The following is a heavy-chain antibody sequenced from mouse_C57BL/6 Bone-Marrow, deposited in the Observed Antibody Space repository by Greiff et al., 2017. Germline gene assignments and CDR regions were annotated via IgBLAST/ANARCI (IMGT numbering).Heavy chain of an antibody. CDR3: ARVYYYGSSYY. Sequence: QVQLQQSGAELVRPGTSVKLSCKASGYTFTSYWMHWVKQRPGQGLEWIGVIDPSDSYTNYNQKFTGKATLTVDTSSSTAYMQLSSLTSEDSAVYYCARVYYYGSSYYWGQGTTLTVSS. CDR2: IDPSDSYT. CDR1: GYTFTSYW. D-gene: IGHD1-1*01. J-gene: IGHJ2*01. V-gene: IGHV1-59*01.